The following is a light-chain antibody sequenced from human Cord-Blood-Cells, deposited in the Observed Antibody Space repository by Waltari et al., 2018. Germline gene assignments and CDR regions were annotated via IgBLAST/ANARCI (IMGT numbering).Light chain of an antibody. CDR3: CSYAGSSTGV. Sequence: QSALTQPASMSGSPGQSITISCTGTSSDVGSYNLVSWYQQHPGKAPKLMIYEGSKRPSGVSNRFSGSKSGNTASLTISGLQAEDEADYYCCSYAGSSTGVFGGGTKLTVL. CDR1: SSDVGSYNL. CDR2: EGS. J-gene: IGLJ3*02. V-gene: IGLV2-23*01.